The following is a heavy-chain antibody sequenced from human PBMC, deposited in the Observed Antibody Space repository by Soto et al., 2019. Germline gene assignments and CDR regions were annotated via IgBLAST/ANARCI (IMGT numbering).Heavy chain of an antibody. Sequence: GGSLRLSCAASGFTFSSYAMSWVRQAPGKGLEWVSAISGSGGSTYYADSVKGRFTISRDNSNNTLFLQMNSLRAEDTAVYYCAKSRYSDSSGDFYDYWGQGTLVTVSS. CDR2: ISGSGGST. J-gene: IGHJ4*02. CDR3: AKSRYSDSSGDFYDY. CDR1: GFTFSSYA. D-gene: IGHD3-22*01. V-gene: IGHV3-23*01.